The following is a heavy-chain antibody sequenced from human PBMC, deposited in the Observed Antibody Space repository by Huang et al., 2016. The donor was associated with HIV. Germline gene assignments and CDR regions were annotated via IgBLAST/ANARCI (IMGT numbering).Heavy chain of an antibody. Sequence: GSLGLSCVTSGFPFSGYAMTSVRQAQGKGLEWVSGIGSDGHTHYADSVSGRFTIARDNSKNTLYLKMNSLRPEDAALCDCARDSLGWEFDHWGQGTLVTVSS. J-gene: IGHJ4*02. CDR2: IGSDGHT. D-gene: IGHD1-26*01. CDR3: ARDSLGWEFDH. CDR1: GFPFSGYA. V-gene: IGHV3-23*01.